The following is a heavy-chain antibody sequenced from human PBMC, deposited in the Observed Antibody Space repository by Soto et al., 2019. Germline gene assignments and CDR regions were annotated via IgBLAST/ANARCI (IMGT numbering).Heavy chain of an antibody. Sequence: GGSLRLSCAASGFTFSSYSMNWVRQAPGKGLEWVSSISSSSSYIYYADSVKGRFTISRDNSKNSLYLKMNSLRAEDTAVYYCATTTSSHYMDVWGKGTTVTVSS. J-gene: IGHJ6*03. CDR3: ATTTSSHYMDV. D-gene: IGHD5-12*01. CDR1: GFTFSSYS. CDR2: ISSSSSYI. V-gene: IGHV3-21*01.